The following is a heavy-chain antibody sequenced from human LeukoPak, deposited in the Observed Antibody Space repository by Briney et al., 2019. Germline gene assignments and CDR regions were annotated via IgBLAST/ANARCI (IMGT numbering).Heavy chain of an antibody. CDR3: ARDTSPSSRSTYFDALDM. Sequence: PGGSLRLSCATSGFTFRNDWVTWVRQAQGKGLEWVANINKDGSKKNYVDSVKGRFTISRDNTKNSLFLQMNSLRAEDTAIYYYARDTSPSSRSTYFDALDMWGQGTMVTVSS. CDR1: GFTFRNDW. D-gene: IGHD2/OR15-2a*01. J-gene: IGHJ3*02. V-gene: IGHV3-7*01. CDR2: INKDGSKK.